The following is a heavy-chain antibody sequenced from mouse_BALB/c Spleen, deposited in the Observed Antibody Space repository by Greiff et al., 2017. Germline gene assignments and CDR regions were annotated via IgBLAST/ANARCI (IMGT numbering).Heavy chain of an antibody. J-gene: IGHJ3*01. CDR2: ISDGGSYT. V-gene: IGHV5-4*02. CDR3: ARDQASFAY. D-gene: IGHD3-2*02. CDR1: GFTFSDYY. Sequence: EVKLVESGGGLLKPGGSLKLSCAASGFTFSDYYMYWVRQTPEKRLEWVATISDGGSYTYYPDSVKGRFTISRDNAKNNLYLQMSSLKSEDTAMYYCARDQASFAYWGQGTLVTVSA.